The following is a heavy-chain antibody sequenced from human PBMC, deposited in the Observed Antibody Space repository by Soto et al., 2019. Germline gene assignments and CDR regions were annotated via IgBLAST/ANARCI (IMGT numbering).Heavy chain of an antibody. CDR2: IYYSGST. Sequence: SETLSLTCTVSGGSISSYYWSWIRQPPGKGLEWIGYIYYSGSTNYNPSLKSRVTISVDTSKNQFSLKLSSVTAADTAVYYCARARAAVAGVWFDPWGQGTLVTVSS. J-gene: IGHJ5*02. D-gene: IGHD6-19*01. CDR3: ARARAAVAGVWFDP. CDR1: GGSISSYY. V-gene: IGHV4-59*01.